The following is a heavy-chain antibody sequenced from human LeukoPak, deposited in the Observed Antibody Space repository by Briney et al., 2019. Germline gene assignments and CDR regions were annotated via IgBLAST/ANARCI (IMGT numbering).Heavy chain of an antibody. V-gene: IGHV3-48*03. CDR2: ISSSGSTI. CDR3: AKGRGIAAAGKEFDY. J-gene: IGHJ4*02. CDR1: GFTFSSYE. Sequence: GGSLRLSCAASGFTFSSYEMNWVRQAPGKGLEWVSYISSSGSTIYYADSVKSRFTISRDNSKNTLYLQMNSLRAEDTAVYYCAKGRGIAAAGKEFDYWGQGTLVTVSS. D-gene: IGHD6-13*01.